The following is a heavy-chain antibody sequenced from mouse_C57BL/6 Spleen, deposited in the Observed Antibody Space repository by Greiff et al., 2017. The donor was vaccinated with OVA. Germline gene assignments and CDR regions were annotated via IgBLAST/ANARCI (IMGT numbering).Heavy chain of an antibody. CDR1: GFTFSDYG. J-gene: IGHJ1*03. D-gene: IGHD1-1*01. CDR3: ARQGGSSYGWYFDV. Sequence: EVKVVESGGGLVQPGGSLKLSCAASGFTFSDYGMAWVRQAPRKGPEWVAFISNLAYSIYYADTVTGRFTISRENAKNTLYLEMSSLRSEDTAMYDCARQGGSSYGWYFDVWGTGTTVTVSS. V-gene: IGHV5-15*01. CDR2: ISNLAYSI.